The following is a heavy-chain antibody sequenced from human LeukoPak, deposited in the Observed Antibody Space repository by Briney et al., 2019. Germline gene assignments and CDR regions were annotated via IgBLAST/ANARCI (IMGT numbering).Heavy chain of an antibody. D-gene: IGHD1-26*01. CDR3: ARDHSGRYFDWFDP. CDR2: INPNSGGT. CDR1: GYTFTGYY. Sequence: ASVTVSFTASGYTFTGYYMHWVRHAPGQGPEWMGWINPNSGGTNYAQKFQGRVTMTRDTSISTAYMELSRLRSDDTAVYYCARDHSGRYFDWFDPWGQGTLVTVSS. V-gene: IGHV1-2*02. J-gene: IGHJ5*02.